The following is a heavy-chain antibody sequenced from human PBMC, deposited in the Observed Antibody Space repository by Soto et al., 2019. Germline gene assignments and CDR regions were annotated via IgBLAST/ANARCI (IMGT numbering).Heavy chain of an antibody. CDR2: INPNSGGT. D-gene: IGHD2-15*01. CDR1: GYTFTGYH. V-gene: IGHV1-2*04. Sequence: ASVKVSCKASGYTFTGYHMHWVRQAPGQGLEWIGWINPNSGGTNYAQKFQGWVTMTRDTSIGTAYMELSRLRSDDTAVYYFARGLYCSGGSCYPPGNPQFDYWGQGTLVTVSS. CDR3: ARGLYCSGGSCYPPGNPQFDY. J-gene: IGHJ4*02.